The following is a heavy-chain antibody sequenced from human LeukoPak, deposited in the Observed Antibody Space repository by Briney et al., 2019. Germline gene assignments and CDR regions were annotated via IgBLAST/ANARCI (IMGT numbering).Heavy chain of an antibody. Sequence: SETLSLTCTVSGGSISSYYWSWIRQPPGKGLEWIGYIYYSGSTNYNPSLKSRVTISVDTSKNQFSLKLSSVTAADTAVYYCARANYDYVWGSYRPHAFDIWGQGTMVTVSS. CDR2: IYYSGST. D-gene: IGHD3-16*02. CDR3: ARANYDYVWGSYRPHAFDI. CDR1: GGSISSYY. J-gene: IGHJ3*02. V-gene: IGHV4-59*12.